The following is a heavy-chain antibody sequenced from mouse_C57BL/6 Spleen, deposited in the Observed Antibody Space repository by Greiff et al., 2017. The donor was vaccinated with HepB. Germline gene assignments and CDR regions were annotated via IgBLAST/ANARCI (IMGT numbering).Heavy chain of an antibody. Sequence: VKLMESGAELARPGASVKLSCKASGYTFTSYGISWVKQSTGQGLEWIGEIYPRSGNTYYNEKFKGKATLTADKSSSTAYMELRSLTSEDSAVYFCARSYYGSDDYWGQGTTLTVSS. V-gene: IGHV1-81*01. D-gene: IGHD1-1*01. CDR3: ARSYYGSDDY. CDR1: GYTFTSYG. CDR2: IYPRSGNT. J-gene: IGHJ2*01.